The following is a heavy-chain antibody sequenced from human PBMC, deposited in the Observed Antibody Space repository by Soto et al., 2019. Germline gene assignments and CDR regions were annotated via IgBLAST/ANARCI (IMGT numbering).Heavy chain of an antibody. CDR3: ARVGFTYYDFWSGYYNGFDP. CDR1: GYTFTSYG. V-gene: IGHV1-18*01. Sequence: GASVKVSCKASGYTFTSYGISWVRQAPGQGLEWMGWISAYNGNTNYAQKLQGRVTMTTDTSTSTAYMELRSLRSDDTAVYYCARVGFTYYDFWSGYYNGFDPWGQGTLVTVSS. J-gene: IGHJ5*02. D-gene: IGHD3-3*01. CDR2: ISAYNGNT.